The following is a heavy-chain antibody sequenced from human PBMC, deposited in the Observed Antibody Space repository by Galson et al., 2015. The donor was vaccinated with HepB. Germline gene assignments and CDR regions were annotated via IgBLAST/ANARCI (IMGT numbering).Heavy chain of an antibody. D-gene: IGHD2-15*01. CDR1: GYTFSSYS. CDR3: ARGALVVVVNATQNNWFDP. Sequence: SVKVSCKASGYTFSSYSITWVRQAPGQGLEWVGWISPYNRGTNYARKLQGRVTMTTDTSTNTAYMELRSLRSDDTAVYYCARGALVVVVNATQNNWFDPWGQGTPVTVSS. J-gene: IGHJ5*02. CDR2: ISPYNRGT. V-gene: IGHV1-18*01.